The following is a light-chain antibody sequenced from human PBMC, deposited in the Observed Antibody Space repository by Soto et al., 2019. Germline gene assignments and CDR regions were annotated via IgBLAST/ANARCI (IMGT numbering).Light chain of an antibody. V-gene: IGLV1-51*01. CDR3: AAWDDSLSGYV. Sequence: QSVLTQPPSVSAAPGQKVTISCSGSSSNIGGNSVSWYQQLPGTAPKLLIYDDNKRPSGIPDRFSGSKSGTSATLGITGFQTGDEADYYCAAWDDSLSGYVFGTGTKLTVL. CDR2: DDN. J-gene: IGLJ1*01. CDR1: SSNIGGNS.